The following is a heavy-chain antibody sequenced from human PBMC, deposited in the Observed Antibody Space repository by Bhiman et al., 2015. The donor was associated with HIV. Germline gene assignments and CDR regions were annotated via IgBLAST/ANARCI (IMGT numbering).Heavy chain of an antibody. V-gene: IGHV3-33*06. CDR2: IWSDGSDK. CDR1: GFTFSDYA. D-gene: IGHD2-21*01. Sequence: QVQLVDSGGRVVQPGRSLRLSCEASGFTFSDYAMHWVRQAPGKGLEWVAVIWSDGSDKYYSDSVKGRFTISRDNSKNTLYLQMNSLRADDTAFYFCAKDGMWFRAERYFFDYWGQGTLVTVSS. J-gene: IGHJ4*02. CDR3: AKDGMWFRAERYFFDY.